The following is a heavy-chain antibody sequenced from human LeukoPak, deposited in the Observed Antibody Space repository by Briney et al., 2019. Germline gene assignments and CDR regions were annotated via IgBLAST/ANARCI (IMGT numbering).Heavy chain of an antibody. CDR1: GFIFSTYP. J-gene: IGHJ6*01. CDR3: ARGGRPMDV. Sequence: GGSLRLSCAASGFIFSTYPMAWVRQAPGKGLEWVSVISASGTNTDYAGSVKGRFTISRDNAKNSLYLQMNSLRDEDTAVYYCARGGRPMDVWGQGTTVTVSS. V-gene: IGHV3-48*02. CDR2: ISASGTNT.